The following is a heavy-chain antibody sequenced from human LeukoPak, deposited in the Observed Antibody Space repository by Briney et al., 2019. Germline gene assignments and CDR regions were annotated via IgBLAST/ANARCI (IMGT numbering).Heavy chain of an antibody. Sequence: GGSLRLSCAASGFTFSNAWMSWVRQAPGKGLEWVGRIKSKTDGGTTDYAAPVKGRFTISRDDSKNTLYQQMNSLKTEDTAVYYCTTKFSLMRTTKGIWGQGTLVTVSS. D-gene: IGHD1-7*01. CDR1: GFTFSNAW. CDR2: IKSKTDGGTT. CDR3: TTKFSLMRTTKGI. J-gene: IGHJ4*02. V-gene: IGHV3-15*01.